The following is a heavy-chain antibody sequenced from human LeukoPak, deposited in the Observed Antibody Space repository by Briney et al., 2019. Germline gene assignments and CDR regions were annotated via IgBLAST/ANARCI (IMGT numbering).Heavy chain of an antibody. Sequence: SETLSLTCTVSGGSITDNYWTWIRQPPGKGLGGIGNISYSGRTNYNPSVISRLTLSVDTSRNQFSLRLTSLTAADTAVYYCARILRWLGQDAVDIWGQGTLVTVSS. CDR1: GGSITDNY. CDR3: ARILRWLGQDAVDI. J-gene: IGHJ3*02. V-gene: IGHV4-59*01. CDR2: ISYSGRT. D-gene: IGHD4-23*01.